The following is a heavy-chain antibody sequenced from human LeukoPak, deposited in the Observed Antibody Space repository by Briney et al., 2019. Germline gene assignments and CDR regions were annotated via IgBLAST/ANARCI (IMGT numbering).Heavy chain of an antibody. V-gene: IGHV3-23*01. J-gene: IGHJ4*02. CDR1: GFTFSSYA. D-gene: IGHD3-9*01. CDR2: ISGSGGST. CDR3: AKDLEYYDISTGLD. Sequence: GGSLRLSCAASGFTFSSYAMSWVRQAPGKGLEWVSAISGSGGSTYYADSVKGRFTISRDNSKNTLYLQMNSLRAEDTAVYYCAKDLEYYDISTGLDWGQGTLVTVSS.